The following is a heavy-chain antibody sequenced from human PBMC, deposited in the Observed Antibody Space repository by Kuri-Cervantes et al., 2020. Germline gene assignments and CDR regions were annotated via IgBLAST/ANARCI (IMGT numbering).Heavy chain of an antibody. V-gene: IGHV3-23*01. CDR1: GFTFSSYG. Sequence: GGSLRLSCAASGFTFSSYGMHWVRQAPGKGLEWVSAISGSGGSTYYADSVKGRFTISRDNSKNTLYLQMNSLRAEDTAVYYCARGPWFGDKVSQHYYYGMDVWGQGTTVTVSS. J-gene: IGHJ6*02. CDR2: ISGSGGST. D-gene: IGHD3-10*01. CDR3: ARGPWFGDKVSQHYYYGMDV.